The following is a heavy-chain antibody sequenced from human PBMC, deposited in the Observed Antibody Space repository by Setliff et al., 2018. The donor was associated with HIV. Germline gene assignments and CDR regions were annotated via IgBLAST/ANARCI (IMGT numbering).Heavy chain of an antibody. J-gene: IGHJ4*02. CDR2: IHPTGHI. CDR1: GFSFSSSS. V-gene: IGHV4-34*08. D-gene: IGHD6-19*01. CDR3: AAFDSGRDV. Sequence: GSLRLSCEASGFSFSSSSMNWFRQTPGKGLEWIGEIHPTGHINYNPSYKSRVTVSLDTSKIQFSLKLNSVTAADTGVYYCAAFDSGRDVWGQGTLVTVSS.